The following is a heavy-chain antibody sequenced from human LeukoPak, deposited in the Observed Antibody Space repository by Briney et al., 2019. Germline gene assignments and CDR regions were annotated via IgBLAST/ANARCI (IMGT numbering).Heavy chain of an antibody. Sequence: SGGSLRLSCAASGFTFSSYSMNWVRQAPGKGLEWVSYISSSSSTIYYADSVKGRFTISRDNAKNSLYLQMNSLRVEDTALYYCAKSISYITGTTGPFDYWGQGTLVTVSS. V-gene: IGHV3-48*04. CDR1: GFTFSSYS. D-gene: IGHD1-7*01. CDR3: AKSISYITGTTGPFDY. CDR2: ISSSSSTI. J-gene: IGHJ4*02.